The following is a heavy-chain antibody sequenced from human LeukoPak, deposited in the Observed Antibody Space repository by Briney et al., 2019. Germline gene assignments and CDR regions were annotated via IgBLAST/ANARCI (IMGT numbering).Heavy chain of an antibody. CDR3: ARLGTGYDSSGYSIGWFDP. CDR1: GGSISISTYY. CDR2: IYYSGST. Sequence: PSETLSLTCTVSGGSISISTYYWGWIRQPPGKGLEWIGNIYYSGSTYYNPSLKSRVTISVDTSKNRFSLRLSSVTAADTAVYYCARLGTGYDSSGYSIGWFDPWGQGTLVTVSS. V-gene: IGHV4-39*01. J-gene: IGHJ5*02. D-gene: IGHD3-22*01.